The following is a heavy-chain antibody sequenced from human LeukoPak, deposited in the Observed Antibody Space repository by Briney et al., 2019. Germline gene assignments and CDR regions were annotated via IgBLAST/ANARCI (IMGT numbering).Heavy chain of an antibody. J-gene: IGHJ4*02. CDR3: ARPDERGYSYGLAL. CDR1: GYTFTSYD. V-gene: IGHV1-8*03. Sequence: ASVKVSCKASGYTFTSYDINWVRQATGQGLEWMGWMNPNSGNTGYAQKFQGRVTITRNTSISTAYMELSSLRSEDTAEYYCARPDERGYSYGLALWGQGTLVTVSS. D-gene: IGHD5-18*01. CDR2: MNPNSGNT.